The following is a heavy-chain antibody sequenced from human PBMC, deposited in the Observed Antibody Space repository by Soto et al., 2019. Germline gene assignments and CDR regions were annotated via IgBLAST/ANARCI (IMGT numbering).Heavy chain of an antibody. J-gene: IGHJ6*02. D-gene: IGHD3-3*01. CDR3: ARGDFWSGYLGYYYYGMDV. Sequence: QVQLVQSGAEVKKPGSSVKVSCKASGGTFSSYAISWVRQAPGQGLEWMGGIIPIFGTANYAQKFQGRVTITADEXXRXAXMELSSLRSEDTAVYYCARGDFWSGYLGYYYYGMDVWGQGTTVTVSS. CDR2: IIPIFGTA. V-gene: IGHV1-69*12. CDR1: GGTFSSYA.